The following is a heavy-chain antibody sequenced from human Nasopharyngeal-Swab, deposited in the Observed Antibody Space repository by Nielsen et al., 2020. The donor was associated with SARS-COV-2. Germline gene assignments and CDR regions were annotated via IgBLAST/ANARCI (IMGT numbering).Heavy chain of an antibody. CDR2: ISSSSSYI. V-gene: IGHV3-21*01. D-gene: IGHD5-18*01. J-gene: IGHJ4*02. Sequence: GESLKISCAASGFTFSSYSMNWVRQAPGEGLEWVSSISSSSSYIYYADSVKGRFTISRDNAKNSLYLQMNSLRAEDTAVYYCARDDRYSYGSGALEGWGQGTLVTVSS. CDR1: GFTFSSYS. CDR3: ARDDRYSYGSGALEG.